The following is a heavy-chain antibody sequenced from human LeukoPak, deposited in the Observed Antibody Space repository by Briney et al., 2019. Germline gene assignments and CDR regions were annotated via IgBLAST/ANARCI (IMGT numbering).Heavy chain of an antibody. Sequence: GGSLRLSCAASGFTFSGSAMRWVRQASGKGLEWVGRIRSKANSYATAYAASVKGRFTISRDYSKSTAYLQMNSLKTEDTAVYYCAKLPYSGSYYSPDYWGQGTLVTVSS. D-gene: IGHD1-26*01. J-gene: IGHJ4*02. CDR1: GFTFSGSA. V-gene: IGHV3-73*01. CDR2: IRSKANSYAT. CDR3: AKLPYSGSYYSPDY.